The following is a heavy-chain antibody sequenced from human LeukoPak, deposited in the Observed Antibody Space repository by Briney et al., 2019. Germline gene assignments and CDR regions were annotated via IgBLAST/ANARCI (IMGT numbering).Heavy chain of an antibody. CDR1: GFTFSSYA. D-gene: IGHD3-10*01. CDR2: ISGSGGST. V-gene: IGHV3-23*01. Sequence: GGSLRLSCAASGFTFSSYAMSWVRQAPGKGLEWVSAISGSGGSTYYADSVKGRFTISRDNAKNSLYLQMNSLRAEDTALYYCARTYYYGSGSSASFDYWGQGTLVTVSS. CDR3: ARTYYYGSGSSASFDY. J-gene: IGHJ4*02.